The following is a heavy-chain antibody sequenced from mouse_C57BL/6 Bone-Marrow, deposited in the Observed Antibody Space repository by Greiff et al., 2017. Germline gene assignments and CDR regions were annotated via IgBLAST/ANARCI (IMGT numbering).Heavy chain of an antibody. D-gene: IGHD3-3*01. Sequence: VQLQQSGPELVKPGASVKISCKASGYSFTGYYMNWVKQSPEKSLEGIGEINPSTGGTTYNQKFKAKATLTVDKSSSTAYMQLKSLTSEDSAVYYCVKGPMDYWGQGTSVTVSS. CDR2: INPSTGGT. CDR3: VKGPMDY. V-gene: IGHV1-42*01. J-gene: IGHJ4*01. CDR1: GYSFTGYY.